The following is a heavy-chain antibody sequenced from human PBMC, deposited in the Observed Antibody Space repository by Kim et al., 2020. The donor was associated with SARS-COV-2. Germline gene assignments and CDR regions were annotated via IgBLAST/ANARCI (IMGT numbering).Heavy chain of an antibody. D-gene: IGHD2-15*01. J-gene: IGHJ4*02. CDR2: GRST. CDR3: ASGLTPGQY. V-gene: IGHV3-74*01. Sequence: GRSTSYADSVKGRFTSSRDNAKNTLYLQMNSLSAEDTAVYYCASGLTPGQYWGQGTLVTVSS.